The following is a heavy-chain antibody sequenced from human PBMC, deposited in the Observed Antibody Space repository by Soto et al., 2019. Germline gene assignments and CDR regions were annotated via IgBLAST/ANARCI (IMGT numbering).Heavy chain of an antibody. D-gene: IGHD3-22*01. CDR1: GGSISSSNW. CDR2: IYHSGST. V-gene: IGHV4-4*02. J-gene: IGHJ4*02. Sequence: SETLSLTCAVSGGSISSSNWWSWVRQPPGKGLEWIGEIYHSGSTNYNPSLKSRVTISVDKSKNQFSLKLSSVTAADTAVYYCARRESYYDSSGYYYVGGFFDYWGQGTLVT. CDR3: ARRESYYDSSGYYYVGGFFDY.